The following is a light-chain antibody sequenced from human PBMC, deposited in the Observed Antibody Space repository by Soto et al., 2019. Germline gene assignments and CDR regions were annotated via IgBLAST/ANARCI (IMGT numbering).Light chain of an antibody. Sequence: DIVMTQSPDSLAVSLGERATINCKSSQNVLYSSNNKNQLAWYQQKPGQPPKLLIYWASTRESGVPDRFSGSGAGSDFILTISSLQAEDVAVYYCQQYYSPPLPFGGGTKVEIK. J-gene: IGKJ4*01. CDR3: QQYYSPPLP. V-gene: IGKV4-1*01. CDR1: QNVLYSSNNKNQ. CDR2: WAS.